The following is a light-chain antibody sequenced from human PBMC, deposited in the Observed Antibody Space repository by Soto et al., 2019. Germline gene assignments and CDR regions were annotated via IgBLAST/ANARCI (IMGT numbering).Light chain of an antibody. CDR3: QQYGNFPRT. Sequence: EIVLTQSPGTLSLSPGETATLSCRASQSVTSGDLAWYQQKPGQAPRLLIYRASSRVTGIPDRFSGSGSGTDFTLTISRLEPEDFAVYYCQQYGNFPRTFGQGTKVDI. V-gene: IGKV3-20*01. CDR1: QSVTSGD. J-gene: IGKJ1*01. CDR2: RAS.